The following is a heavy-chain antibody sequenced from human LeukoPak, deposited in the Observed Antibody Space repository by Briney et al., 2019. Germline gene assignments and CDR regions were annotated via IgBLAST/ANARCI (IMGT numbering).Heavy chain of an antibody. J-gene: IGHJ4*02. D-gene: IGHD3-10*01. CDR3: ARNHMVRGISNFDY. V-gene: IGHV3-30*02. Sequence: GGSLRLSCAASGFTFSSYGMHWVRQAPGKGLEWVAFLRYDGSNTYYADSVKGRFTISRDNSKNTLYLQMNSLRAEDTAVYYCARNHMVRGISNFDYWGQGTLVTVSS. CDR2: LRYDGSNT. CDR1: GFTFSSYG.